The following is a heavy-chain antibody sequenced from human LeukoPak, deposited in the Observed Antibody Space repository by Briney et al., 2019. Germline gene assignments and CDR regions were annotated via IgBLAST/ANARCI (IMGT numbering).Heavy chain of an antibody. CDR3: ARVLAGATRGAFDI. V-gene: IGHV4-34*01. D-gene: IGHD1-26*01. J-gene: IGHJ3*02. CDR1: GGSFSGYY. CDR2: INHSGST. Sequence: SETLSLTCAVYGGSFSGYYWSWIRQPPGKGLEWIGEINHSGSTNYNPSLKSRVTISVDTSKNQFSLKLTSVTAADTAVYYCARVLAGATRGAFDIWGQGTMVTVSS.